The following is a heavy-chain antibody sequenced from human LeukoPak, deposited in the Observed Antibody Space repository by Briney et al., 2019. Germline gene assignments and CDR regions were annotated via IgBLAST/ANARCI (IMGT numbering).Heavy chain of an antibody. Sequence: PGRSLRLSCAASGFTFSSYAMHWVRQAPGKGLEWVAVISYDGSNKYYAGSVKGRFTISRDNSKNTLYLQMNSLRAEDTAVYYCARDIGANRDGYNSDYWGQGTLVTVSS. CDR1: GFTFSSYA. D-gene: IGHD5-24*01. CDR3: ARDIGANRDGYNSDY. V-gene: IGHV3-30*04. CDR2: ISYDGSNK. J-gene: IGHJ4*02.